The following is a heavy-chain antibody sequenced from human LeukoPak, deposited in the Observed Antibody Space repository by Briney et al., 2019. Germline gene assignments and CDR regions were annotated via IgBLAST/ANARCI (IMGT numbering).Heavy chain of an antibody. J-gene: IGHJ6*03. V-gene: IGHV4-34*01. CDR3: ARGVWEGTWYSYYYYYMDV. CDR2: INHSGST. Sequence: SSETLSLTCAVYGGSFSGYYWSWIRQPPGKGLEWIGEINHSGSTNYNPSLKSRVTISEDTSKNQFSLKLTSVTAADTAVYYCARGVWEGTWYSYYYYYMDVWGKGTTVTISS. CDR1: GGSFSGYY. D-gene: IGHD1-26*01.